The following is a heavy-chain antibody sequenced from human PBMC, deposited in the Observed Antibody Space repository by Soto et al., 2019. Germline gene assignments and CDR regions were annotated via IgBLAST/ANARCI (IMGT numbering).Heavy chain of an antibody. D-gene: IGHD3-9*01. CDR2: IYSGGST. V-gene: IGHV3-66*01. CDR1: GFTVSSNY. J-gene: IGHJ4*02. CDR3: AYYDILTGKNDY. Sequence: EVQLVESGGGLVQPGGSLRLSCAASGFTVSSNYMSWVRQAPGKGLEWVSVIYSGGSTYYADSVKGRFTISRDNAMNTLCLQMNSLRAVDTAVYYCAYYDILTGKNDYWGQGTLVTVSS.